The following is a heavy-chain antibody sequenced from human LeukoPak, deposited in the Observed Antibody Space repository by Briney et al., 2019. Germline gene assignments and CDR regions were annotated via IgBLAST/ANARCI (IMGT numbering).Heavy chain of an antibody. D-gene: IGHD1-26*01. CDR1: GYTFTSYD. Sequence: EASVKVSCKASGYTFTSYDMNWVRQATGQGLEWMGWMNTNSGNTGYAQKFQGRVTMTRNTSISTPYMELSSLRAEDTAVYYCGRCNRELLGAFDVWGQGTMVTVSS. J-gene: IGHJ3*01. CDR3: GRCNRELLGAFDV. V-gene: IGHV1-8*01. CDR2: MNTNSGNT.